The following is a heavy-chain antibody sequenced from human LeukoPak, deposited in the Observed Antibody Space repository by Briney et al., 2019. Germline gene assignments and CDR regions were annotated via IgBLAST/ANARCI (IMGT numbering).Heavy chain of an antibody. J-gene: IGHJ4*02. V-gene: IGHV4-38-2*01. Sequence: SETLSLTCAVSGYSISSGYYWGWIRQPPGKGLEWIGSIYHSGSTYYNPSLKSRVTISVDTSKNQFSLKLSSVTAADTAVYYCARRAGHCSSTSCYSSWGQGTLVTVSS. CDR3: ARRAGHCSSTSCYSS. CDR1: GYSISSGYY. CDR2: IYHSGST. D-gene: IGHD2-2*01.